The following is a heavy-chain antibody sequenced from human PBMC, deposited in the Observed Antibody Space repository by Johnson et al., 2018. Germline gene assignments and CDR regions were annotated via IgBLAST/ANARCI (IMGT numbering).Heavy chain of an antibody. CDR2: IKQDGSEK. D-gene: IGHD2-15*01. CDR1: GFTFSNYW. Sequence: VQLVESGGGLVQPGGSLRLSCAASGFTFSNYWMSWVRQAPGKGLEWLAHIKQDGSEKYYVDSVKGRFTISRDNAKNSLYLQTNSLRAGDTVVYYCARLRRTPAYFDNWGQGNLVTVS. CDR3: ARLRRTPAYFDN. J-gene: IGHJ4*02. V-gene: IGHV3-7*01.